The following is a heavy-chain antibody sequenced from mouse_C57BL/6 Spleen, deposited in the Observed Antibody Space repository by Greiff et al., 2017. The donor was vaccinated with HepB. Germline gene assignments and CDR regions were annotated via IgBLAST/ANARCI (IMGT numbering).Heavy chain of an antibody. Sequence: VQLQESGPELVKPGASVKISCKASGYAFSSSWMNWVKQRPGKGLEWIGRIYPGDGDTNYNGKFKGKATLTADKSSSTAYMQLSSLTSEDSAVYFCATRTYYSNYVFYAMDYWGQGTSVTVSS. J-gene: IGHJ4*01. CDR3: ATRTYYSNYVFYAMDY. D-gene: IGHD2-5*01. CDR2: IYPGDGDT. CDR1: GYAFSSSW. V-gene: IGHV1-82*01.